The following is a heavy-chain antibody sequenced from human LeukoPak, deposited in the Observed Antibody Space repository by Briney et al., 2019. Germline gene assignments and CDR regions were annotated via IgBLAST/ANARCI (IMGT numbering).Heavy chain of an antibody. D-gene: IGHD3-9*01. CDR3: AREEQGILTGYYGFDY. V-gene: IGHV1-3*01. Sequence: GASVTVSCKASGYTFTIYAMHWVRQAPGQRLEWMGWINAGNGNTKYSQKFQGRVTITRDTSASTAYMELSSLRSEDTAVYYCAREEQGILTGYYGFDYWGQGTLVTVSS. J-gene: IGHJ4*02. CDR1: GYTFTIYA. CDR2: INAGNGNT.